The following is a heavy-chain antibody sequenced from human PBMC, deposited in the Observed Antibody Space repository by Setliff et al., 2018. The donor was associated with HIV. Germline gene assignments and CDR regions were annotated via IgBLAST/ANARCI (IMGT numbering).Heavy chain of an antibody. Sequence: GGSLRLSCAASGFAFSSYAMNWVRQAPGKGLEWVSSITYSGSHKFYADSLKGRFTISRDNAEKSLYLQMNSLRAEDTAVYYCARATYSNYWGQGTLVTVSS. V-gene: IGHV3-21*01. CDR1: GFAFSSYA. CDR3: ARATYSNY. CDR2: ITYSGSHK. J-gene: IGHJ4*02. D-gene: IGHD4-4*01.